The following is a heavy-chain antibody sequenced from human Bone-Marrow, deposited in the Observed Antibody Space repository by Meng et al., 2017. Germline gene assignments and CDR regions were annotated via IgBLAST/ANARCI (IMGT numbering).Heavy chain of an antibody. Sequence: VRLRGSCPGLWLLSQTLLLPLMVSGGSITSGSYYWSWIRQPAGKGLEWIGRIYTSGSTNNNPALKSRVTISVDTSKNQFSLKLSSVTAADTAVYYCARELRNGSGSYSPDYWGQGTLVTVSS. V-gene: IGHV4-61*02. CDR2: IYTSGST. D-gene: IGHD3-10*01. J-gene: IGHJ4*02. CDR3: ARELRNGSGSYSPDY. CDR1: GGSITSGSYY.